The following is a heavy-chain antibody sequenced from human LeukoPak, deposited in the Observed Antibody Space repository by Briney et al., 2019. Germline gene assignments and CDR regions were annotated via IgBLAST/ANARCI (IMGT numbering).Heavy chain of an antibody. D-gene: IGHD6-19*01. CDR2: MNSDGSST. V-gene: IGHV3-74*01. CDR1: GFPFSNHW. J-gene: IGHJ4*02. Sequence: GGSLRLSCAASGFPFSNHWMHWVRQAPGKGLVWVSRMNSDGSSTSYADSVKGRFTISRDNAKNTLYLQMNSLRAEDAAVYYCATVSRSSGRGYFDYWGQGTLVTVSS. CDR3: ATVSRSSGRGYFDY.